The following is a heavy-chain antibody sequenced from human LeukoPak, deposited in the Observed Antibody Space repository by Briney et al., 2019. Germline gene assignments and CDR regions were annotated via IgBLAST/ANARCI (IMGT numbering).Heavy chain of an antibody. D-gene: IGHD3-22*01. Sequence: SETLSLTCTGSGGSISSYYWSWIRQPPGKGLEWIGYIYYSGSTNYNPSLKSRVTISVDTSKNQFSLKLSSVTAADTAVYYCARVGYDSSGYYYYYMDVWGKGTTVTVSS. V-gene: IGHV4-59*01. CDR2: IYYSGST. J-gene: IGHJ6*03. CDR3: ARVGYDSSGYYYYYMDV. CDR1: GGSISSYY.